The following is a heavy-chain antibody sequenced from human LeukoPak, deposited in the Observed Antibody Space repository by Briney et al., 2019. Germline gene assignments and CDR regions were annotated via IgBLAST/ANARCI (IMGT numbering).Heavy chain of an antibody. CDR3: ARDLRIAARPGAFDI. CDR1: GFTFSNYR. CDR2: ISSSSSYI. V-gene: IGHV3-21*01. D-gene: IGHD6-6*01. J-gene: IGHJ3*02. Sequence: GGSLRLSCAASGFTFSNYRMNWVRQAPGKGLEWVSSISSSSSYIYYADSVKGRFTISRDNAKNSLYLQMNSLRAEDTAVYYCARDLRIAARPGAFDIWGQGTMVTVSS.